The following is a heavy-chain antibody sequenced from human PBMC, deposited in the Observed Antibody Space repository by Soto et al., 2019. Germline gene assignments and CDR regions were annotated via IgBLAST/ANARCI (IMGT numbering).Heavy chain of an antibody. CDR3: ARRDYDFRANGMDV. V-gene: IGHV5-10-1*01. CDR2: IDPSDSYT. Sequence: GESLKISCKGSGYSFTSYWISWVRQMPGKGLEWMGRIDPSDSYTNYSPSFQGHVTISADKSISTAYLQLSSLKASDTAMYYCARRDYDFRANGMDVWGQGTTVTVSS. J-gene: IGHJ6*02. D-gene: IGHD3-3*01. CDR1: GYSFTSYW.